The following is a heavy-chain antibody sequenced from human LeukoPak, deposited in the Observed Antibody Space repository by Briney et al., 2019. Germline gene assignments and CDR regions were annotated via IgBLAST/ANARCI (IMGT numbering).Heavy chain of an antibody. CDR2: IKQNGSEK. J-gene: IGHJ6*03. V-gene: IGHV3-7*01. CDR1: GFTFSSYS. CDR3: ARAGKKAGGVDIGRKKETGFYYYMDV. Sequence: QSGGTLRLSCAASGFTFSSYSMNWLRQAPGKGLEWVANIKQNGSEKYYVDYVKGRFTISRDNAKNSLYLQMNSLRAEDTAVYSCARAGKKAGGVDIGRKKETGFYYYMDVWGKGTTVTVSS. D-gene: IGHD2-15*01.